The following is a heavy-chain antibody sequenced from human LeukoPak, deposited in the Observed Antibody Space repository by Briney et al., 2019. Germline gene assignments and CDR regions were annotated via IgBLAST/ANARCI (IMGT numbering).Heavy chain of an antibody. V-gene: IGHV1-2*02. CDR1: GYTFTGYY. J-gene: IGHJ4*02. CDR2: INPNSGGT. CDR3: ARSPRVISSWYLVFDY. D-gene: IGHD6-13*01. Sequence: ASVKVSCKASGYTFTGYYIHWVRQAPGQGLEWMGWINPNSGGTNYAQKFQGRVTMTRDTSISTAYMELSRLRSDDTAVYYCARSPRVISSWYLVFDYWGQGTLVTVSS.